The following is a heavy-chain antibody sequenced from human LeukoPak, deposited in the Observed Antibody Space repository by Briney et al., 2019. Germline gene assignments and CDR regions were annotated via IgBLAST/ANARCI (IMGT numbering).Heavy chain of an antibody. CDR2: IYYSGST. Sequence: SETLSLTCTVSGGSISSYYWSWIRQPPGKRLEWIGYIYYSGSTNYNPSLKSRVTISVDTSKNQFSLKLSSVTAADTAVYYCARAHMITSYYYYYYMDVWGKGTTVTVSS. CDR1: GGSISSYY. D-gene: IGHD3-16*01. V-gene: IGHV4-59*01. CDR3: ARAHMITSYYYYYYMDV. J-gene: IGHJ6*03.